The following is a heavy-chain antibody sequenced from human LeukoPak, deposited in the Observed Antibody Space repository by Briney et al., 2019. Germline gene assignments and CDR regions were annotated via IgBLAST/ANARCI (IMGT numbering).Heavy chain of an antibody. D-gene: IGHD2-2*01. V-gene: IGHV1-46*01. J-gene: IGHJ5*02. Sequence: ASVKVSCEASGYTFTSYYMHWVRQAPGQGLEWMGIINPSGGSTSYAQKFQGRVTMTRDTSTSTVYMELSSLRSEDTAVYYCARGYCSSTSCYDWFDPWGQGTLVTVSS. CDR2: INPSGGST. CDR3: ARGYCSSTSCYDWFDP. CDR1: GYTFTSYY.